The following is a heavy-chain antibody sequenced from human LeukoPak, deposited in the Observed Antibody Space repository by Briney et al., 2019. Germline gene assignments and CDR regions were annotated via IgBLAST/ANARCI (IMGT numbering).Heavy chain of an antibody. CDR3: AREGDSSGYFGAFDI. V-gene: IGHV3-66*01. CDR1: GFTVSSNY. CDR2: IYSGGST. Sequence: GGSLRLSCAASGFTVSSNYMCWVRQAPGKGLEWVSVIYSGGSTYYADSVKGRFTISRDNSKNTLYLQMNSLRAEDTAVYYCAREGDSSGYFGAFDIWGQGTMVTVSS. D-gene: IGHD3-22*01. J-gene: IGHJ3*02.